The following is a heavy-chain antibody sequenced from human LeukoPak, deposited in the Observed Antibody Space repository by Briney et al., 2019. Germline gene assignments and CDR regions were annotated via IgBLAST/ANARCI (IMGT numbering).Heavy chain of an antibody. CDR1: GFTFSSYG. J-gene: IGHJ3*02. CDR3: ARTGGAAAVTYAFDI. V-gene: IGHV3-30*03. D-gene: IGHD6-13*01. CDR2: ISYDGSKK. Sequence: GGSLRLSCAASGFTFSSYGMHWVRQAPGKGLEWVAVISYDGSKKYYADSVKGRFTISRDNSKNTLYLQMNSLRAEDTAVYYCARTGGAAAVTYAFDIWGQGTMVTVSS.